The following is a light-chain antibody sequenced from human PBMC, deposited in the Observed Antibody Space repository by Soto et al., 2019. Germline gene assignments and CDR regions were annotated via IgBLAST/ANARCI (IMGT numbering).Light chain of an antibody. V-gene: IGLV2-14*01. CDR3: SSYTNINTSACV. J-gene: IGLJ1*01. Sequence: QSALTQPASVSGSPGQSITISCTGTSGDIGSYNRVSWYQQHPGKAPKLIIYEVTDRPSGVSNRFSGCTSGNTASLTISGLQADDEAEYYCSSYTNINTSACVFGTGTKLTVL. CDR1: SGDIGSYNR. CDR2: EVT.